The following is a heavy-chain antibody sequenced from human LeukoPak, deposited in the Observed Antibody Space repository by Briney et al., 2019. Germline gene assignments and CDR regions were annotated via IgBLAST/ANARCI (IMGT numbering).Heavy chain of an antibody. CDR1: GFTFSSYA. V-gene: IGHV3-23*01. J-gene: IGHJ4*02. D-gene: IGHD5-18*01. Sequence: GGSLRLSCAASGFTFSSYAMNWVRQAPGKGLEWVSAISGSGGSTYYADSVKGRSTISRDNSKNTLYLQMNSLRAEDTAVYYCAKDTSGYSYDYWGQGTLVTVSS. CDR3: AKDTSGYSYDY. CDR2: ISGSGGST.